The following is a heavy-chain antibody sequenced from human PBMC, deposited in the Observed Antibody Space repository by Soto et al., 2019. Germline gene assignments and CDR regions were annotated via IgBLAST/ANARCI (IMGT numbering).Heavy chain of an antibody. Sequence: GSGPTLVNPTQNLTLTCTGSGFSLRTNGGGVGWIRQPPGKAPEWLALIYSNGDERYSPSLRSRLSITKDTSKNQVVLTMTNMDFVDTATYFCAHSTGDMIGLVNYWGQGTLVTVSS. CDR2: IYSNGDE. CDR1: GFSLRTNGGG. D-gene: IGHD3-16*01. V-gene: IGHV2-5*01. CDR3: AHSTGDMIGLVNY. J-gene: IGHJ4*02.